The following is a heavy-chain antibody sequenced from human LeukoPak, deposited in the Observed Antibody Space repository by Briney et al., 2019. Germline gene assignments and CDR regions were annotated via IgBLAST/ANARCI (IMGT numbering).Heavy chain of an antibody. D-gene: IGHD4-23*01. V-gene: IGHV3-7*01. CDR2: MKEDGGEI. CDR1: GFPFSNYW. CDR3: VRDRGYSTFDY. J-gene: IGHJ4*02. Sequence: GGSLRLSCAGSGFPFSNYWMAWVRQAPGKGLEWVANMKEDGGEINYVDSVKGRFTISRDNAKNSLDLQMNSLRVDDTAVYYCVRDRGYSTFDYWGQGTLLIVSS.